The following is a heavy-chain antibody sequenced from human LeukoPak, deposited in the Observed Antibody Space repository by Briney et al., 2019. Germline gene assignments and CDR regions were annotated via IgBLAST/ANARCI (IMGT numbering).Heavy chain of an antibody. CDR1: GFTFRGYW. CDR2: INTDGSTS. CDR3: ERDGGGWVDI. J-gene: IGHJ3*02. V-gene: IGHV3-74*03. D-gene: IGHD2-21*01. Sequence: GGSLRLSCAASGFTFRGYWMHWVRQAPGGGLVWVSRINTDGSTSAYVDDVKGRLTISRDNAKNILFLQMNSLRVEDTAVYYCERDGGGWVDIGGQGTMVAVSS.